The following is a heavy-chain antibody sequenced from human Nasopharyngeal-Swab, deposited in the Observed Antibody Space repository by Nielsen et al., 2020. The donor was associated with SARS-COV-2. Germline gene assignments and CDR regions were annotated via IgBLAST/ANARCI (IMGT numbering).Heavy chain of an antibody. Sequence: VRQAPGKGLEWVSSISSSSSYIYYADSVKGRFTISRDNAKNARDLQRNSRREEEKAGYYWARDQRRDYDFWSGYYERTGYGMDVWGQGTTVTVSS. V-gene: IGHV3-21*01. J-gene: IGHJ6*02. D-gene: IGHD3-3*01. CDR2: ISSSSSYI. CDR3: ARDQRRDYDFWSGYYERTGYGMDV.